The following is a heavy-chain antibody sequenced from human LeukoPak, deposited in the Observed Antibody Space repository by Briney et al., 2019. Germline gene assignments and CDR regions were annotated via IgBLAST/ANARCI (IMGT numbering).Heavy chain of an antibody. CDR1: GYTFPNYA. CDR2: ISAYNGNT. J-gene: IGHJ6*03. V-gene: IGHV1-18*01. Sequence: ASVKVSCKASGYTFPNYAISWVRQAPGQGLEWMGWISAYNGNTNYAQKLQGRVTMTTDTSTSTAYMELRSLRSEDTAVYYCARARGVLSGYGYYYYMDVWGKGTTVTISS. CDR3: ARARGVLSGYGYYYYMDV. D-gene: IGHD5-12*01.